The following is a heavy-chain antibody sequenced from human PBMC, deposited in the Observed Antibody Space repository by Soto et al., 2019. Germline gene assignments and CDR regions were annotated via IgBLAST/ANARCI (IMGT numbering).Heavy chain of an antibody. CDR2: IIPIFGTA. J-gene: IGHJ6*02. D-gene: IGHD3-22*01. CDR1: GGTFSSYA. Sequence: GASVKVSCKASGGTFSSYAISWVRQAPGQGLEWMGGIIPIFGTANYAQKFQGRVTITADESTSTAYMELSSLRSEDTAVYYCAIDNPGSYDSSGYYPPNYYYGMDVWGQGTTVNVSS. CDR3: AIDNPGSYDSSGYYPPNYYYGMDV. V-gene: IGHV1-69*13.